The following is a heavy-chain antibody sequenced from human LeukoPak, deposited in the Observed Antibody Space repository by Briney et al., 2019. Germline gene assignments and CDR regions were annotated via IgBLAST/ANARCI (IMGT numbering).Heavy chain of an antibody. CDR2: IYHSGST. J-gene: IGHJ4*02. V-gene: IGHV4-30-2*01. CDR3: ARVADSGYYPYYFDY. D-gene: IGHD3-22*01. Sequence: PSETLSLTCAVSGGSISSGGYSWSWIRQPPGKGLEWIGYIYHSGSTYYNPSLKSRVTISVDTSKNQFSLKLSSVTAADTAVYYCARVADSGYYPYYFDYWGQGTLVTVSS. CDR1: GGSISSGGYS.